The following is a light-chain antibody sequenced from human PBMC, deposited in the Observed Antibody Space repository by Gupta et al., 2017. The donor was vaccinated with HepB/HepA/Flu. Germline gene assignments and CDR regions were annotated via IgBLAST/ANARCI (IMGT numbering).Light chain of an antibody. Sequence: SYELTQAPSVFVSPGQTASITCPGDKLEDKYACWYQQKPGQSPVLVIYQDSKRPSGIPERFSGSNSGNAATLTISGTQAMDEADYYCQTWDSSTAHVVFGGGTKLTVL. CDR1: KLEDKY. J-gene: IGLJ2*01. CDR3: QTWDSSTAHVV. CDR2: QDS. V-gene: IGLV3-1*01.